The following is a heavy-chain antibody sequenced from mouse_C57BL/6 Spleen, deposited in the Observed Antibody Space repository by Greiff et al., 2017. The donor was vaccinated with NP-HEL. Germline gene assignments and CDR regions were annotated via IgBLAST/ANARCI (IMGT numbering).Heavy chain of an antibody. J-gene: IGHJ1*03. D-gene: IGHD2-2*01. Sequence: EVKLMESGGGLVKPGGSLKLSCAASGFTFSSYAMSWVRQTPEKRLEWVATISDGGSYTYYPDNVKGRFTISRDNAKNNLYLQMSHLKSEDTAMYYCARDKGLYDGYDRYFDVWGTGTTVTVSS. CDR1: GFTFSSYA. CDR3: ARDKGLYDGYDRYFDV. CDR2: ISDGGSYT. V-gene: IGHV5-4*01.